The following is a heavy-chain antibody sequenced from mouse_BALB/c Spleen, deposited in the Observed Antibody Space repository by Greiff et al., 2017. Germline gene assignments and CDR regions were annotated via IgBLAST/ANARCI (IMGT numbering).Heavy chain of an antibody. CDR3: ARRPLYYGSSYYAMDY. V-gene: IGHV14-3*02. D-gene: IGHD1-1*01. CDR2: IDPANGNT. Sequence: EVQLQQSGAELVKPGASVKLSCTASGFNIKDTYMHWVKQRPEQGLEWIGRIDPANGNTKYDPKFQGKATITADTSSNTAYLQLSSLTSEDTAVYYCARRPLYYGSSYYAMDYWGQGTSGTVSS. CDR1: GFNIKDTY. J-gene: IGHJ4*01.